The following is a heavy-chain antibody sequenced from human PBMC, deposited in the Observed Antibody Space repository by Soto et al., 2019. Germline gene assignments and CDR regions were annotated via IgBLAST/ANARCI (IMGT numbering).Heavy chain of an antibody. CDR3: ARYQRIAVAGTKYYYYGMDV. J-gene: IGHJ6*02. V-gene: IGHV6-1*01. D-gene: IGHD6-19*01. CDR1: GDSVSSNSAA. Sequence: PSQTLSLTCAISGDSVSSNSAAWNWIRQSPSRGLEWLGRTYYRSKWYNDYAVSVKSRITINPDTSKNQFSLQLNSVTPEDTAVYYCARYQRIAVAGTKYYYYGMDVWGQGTTVTVSS. CDR2: TYYRSKWYN.